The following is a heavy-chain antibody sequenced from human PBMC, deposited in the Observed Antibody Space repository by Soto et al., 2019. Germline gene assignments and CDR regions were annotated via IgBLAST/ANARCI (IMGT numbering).Heavy chain of an antibody. J-gene: IGHJ4*02. V-gene: IGHV3-11*06. CDR3: ARDYDFWSGYLSGHFDY. CDR2: ISISSSDT. Sequence: QVQLVESGGGLVKPGGSLRLSCAASGFTFSDYFLTWIRQAPGKGLEWVSYISISSSDTNYAYSVKGRFTISRDNAKNSLFLQMNNLRVDDTAVYYCARDYDFWSGYLSGHFDYWGQGTLVTVSS. D-gene: IGHD3-3*01. CDR1: GFTFSDYF.